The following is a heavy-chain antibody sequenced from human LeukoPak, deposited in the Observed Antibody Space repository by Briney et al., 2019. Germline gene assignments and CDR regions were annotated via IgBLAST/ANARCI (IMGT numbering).Heavy chain of an antibody. CDR3: ARVMSGIAVAGPFDY. CDR1: AFSLNAYN. CDR2: ISYTGTYI. V-gene: IGHV3-21*01. Sequence: GGSLRLSCAASAFSLNAYNMNWVRQAPGKGLEWVSSISYTGTYIYYADSVKGRFTISRDNAQNSLYLQMNSLRAEDTAVYYCARVMSGIAVAGPFDYWGQGTLVTVSS. D-gene: IGHD6-19*01. J-gene: IGHJ4*02.